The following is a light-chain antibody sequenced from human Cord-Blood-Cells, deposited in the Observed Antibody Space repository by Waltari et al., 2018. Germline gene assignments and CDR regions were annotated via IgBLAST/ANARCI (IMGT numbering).Light chain of an antibody. CDR1: SSAVGSYNL. CDR3: CSYAGSSTYV. Sequence: QSALTQPASVSGSPGQSITIPCTGTSSAVGSYNLVSWYQKHPGKAPKLMIYEGSKRPSGVSNRFAGCKSGITASLTISGLQAEDEADYYCCSYAGSSTYVFGTGTKFTVL. CDR2: EGS. J-gene: IGLJ1*01. V-gene: IGLV2-23*01.